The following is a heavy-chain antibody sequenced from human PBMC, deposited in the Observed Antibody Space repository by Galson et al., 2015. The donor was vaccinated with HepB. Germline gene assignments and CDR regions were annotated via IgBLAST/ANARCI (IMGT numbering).Heavy chain of an antibody. CDR2: IYSGGTT. CDR3: ASSIVAGTQPLKY. Sequence: SLRLSCAASEFTVSGNYMSWVRQAPGRGLEWVSVIYSGGTTHYADSVKGRFAISRDSSKNTVYLQMNSLRVEDTAVYHCASSIVAGTQPLKYWGQGTQVTVSS. V-gene: IGHV3-53*01. CDR1: EFTVSGNY. D-gene: IGHD6-19*01. J-gene: IGHJ4*01.